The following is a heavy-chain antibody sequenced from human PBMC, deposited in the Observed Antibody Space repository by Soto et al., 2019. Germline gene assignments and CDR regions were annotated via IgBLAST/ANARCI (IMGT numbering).Heavy chain of an antibody. V-gene: IGHV3-23*01. Sequence: PGGSLRLSCAASGFTFSNYAMSWVRQAPGKALEWVSSINIVGGGTNYADSVRGRFTISRDDSKNTPFLQMNSLRAEDTAVYYCTKDYYFASWGQGTLVTVSS. CDR3: TKDYYFAS. CDR2: INIVGGGT. J-gene: IGHJ4*02. CDR1: GFTFSNYA.